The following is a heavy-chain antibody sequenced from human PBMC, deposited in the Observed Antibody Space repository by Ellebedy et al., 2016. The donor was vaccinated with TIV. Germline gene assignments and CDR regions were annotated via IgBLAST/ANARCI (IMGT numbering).Heavy chain of an antibody. Sequence: PGGSLRLSCAASGFTFSDYWMHWVRQAPGKGLVWVSHIFGDGSSTYYADSVKGRFTISRDNAKNTLYLQMNSLGAEDTAVYYCARGALFHAFDIWGQGTMVTVSS. CDR3: ARGALFHAFDI. CDR1: GFTFSDYW. D-gene: IGHD3-10*02. J-gene: IGHJ3*02. CDR2: IFGDGSST. V-gene: IGHV3-74*01.